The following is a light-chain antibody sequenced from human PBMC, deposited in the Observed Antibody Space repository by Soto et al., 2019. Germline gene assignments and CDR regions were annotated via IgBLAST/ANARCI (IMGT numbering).Light chain of an antibody. CDR3: QLYGSSPRT. Sequence: EIVLTQSPGTLSLSPGERATLSCRASQSVSSSYLAWYQQKPGQAPRLLMYDASSRATGIPDRFSGSGSGTDFTLTISRLEPEDFAVYFCQLYGSSPRTFGQGTKVEIK. J-gene: IGKJ1*01. CDR1: QSVSSSY. V-gene: IGKV3-20*01. CDR2: DAS.